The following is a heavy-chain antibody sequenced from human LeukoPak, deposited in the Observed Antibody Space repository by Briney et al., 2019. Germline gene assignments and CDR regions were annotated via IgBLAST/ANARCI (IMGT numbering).Heavy chain of an antibody. CDR2: IYPGDSDT. D-gene: IGHD6-13*01. CDR1: GYRFSDYW. J-gene: IGHJ6*03. V-gene: IGHV5-51*01. Sequence: GESLKISCKGFGYRFSDYWIGWVRQMPGKGLEWMGIIYPGDSDTRYSPSFQGQVTISADKSISTAYLQWSSLKASDTAMYYCARQFPLIAAAGNYYYYYMDVWGKGTTVTVSS. CDR3: ARQFPLIAAAGNYYYYYMDV.